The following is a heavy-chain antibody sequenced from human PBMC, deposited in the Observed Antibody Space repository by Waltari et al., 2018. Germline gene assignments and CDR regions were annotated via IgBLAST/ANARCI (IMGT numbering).Heavy chain of an antibody. CDR1: GGSISSSSYY. CDR3: ARRTPTGILYDY. V-gene: IGHV4-39*01. D-gene: IGHD3-9*01. Sequence: QLQLQESGPGLVKPSETLSLTCTVSGGSISSSSYYWGWIRQPPGKGLEWIGSIYYSGSTYYNPSLKSRVTISVDTSKNQFSLKLSSVTAADTAVYYCARRTPTGILYDYWGQGTLVTVSS. J-gene: IGHJ4*02. CDR2: IYYSGST.